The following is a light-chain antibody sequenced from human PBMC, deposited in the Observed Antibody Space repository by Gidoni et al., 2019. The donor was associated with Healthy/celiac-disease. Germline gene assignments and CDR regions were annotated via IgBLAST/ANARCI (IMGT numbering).Light chain of an antibody. CDR3: QQYNNWPPVGFT. CDR2: GAS. Sequence: EIVMTQSPDTLSVSPGERATLSCRASQSVSSNLAWYQQKPGQAPRLLIYGASTRATGIPARFSGSGSGTEFTLTISSLQSEDFAVYYCQQYNNWPPVGFTFGPGTKVDIK. V-gene: IGKV3-15*01. CDR1: QSVSSN. J-gene: IGKJ3*01.